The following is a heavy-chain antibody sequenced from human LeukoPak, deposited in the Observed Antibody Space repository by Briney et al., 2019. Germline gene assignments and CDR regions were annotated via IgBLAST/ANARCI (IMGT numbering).Heavy chain of an antibody. J-gene: IGHJ4*02. CDR1: GGSISSGSYY. D-gene: IGHD3-10*01. V-gene: IGHV4-61*02. CDR3: ARDHRITMADY. CDR2: IYTSGST. Sequence: SETLSLTCTVSGGSISSGSYYWSWIRQPAGKGLEWIGRIYTSGSTNYNPSLKSRVTIAVDTSKNQFSLKLSSVTAADTAVYYCARDHRITMADYWGQGTLVTVSS.